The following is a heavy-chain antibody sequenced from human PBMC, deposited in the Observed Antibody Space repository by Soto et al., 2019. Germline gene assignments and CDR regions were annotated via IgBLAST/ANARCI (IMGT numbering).Heavy chain of an antibody. CDR3: VKDGRARIQLWQPYYYCGMDV. V-gene: IGHV3-23*01. J-gene: IGHJ6*02. Sequence: GGSLRLSCAASGFTFSSYAMSWVRQAPGKGLEWVSAISGSGGSTYYADSVKGRFTITRDNSKNTLYLQMNSLRAEDTAVYYCVKDGRARIQLWQPYYYCGMDVRGQGTTVTVSS. CDR2: ISGSGGST. D-gene: IGHD5-18*01. CDR1: GFTFSSYA.